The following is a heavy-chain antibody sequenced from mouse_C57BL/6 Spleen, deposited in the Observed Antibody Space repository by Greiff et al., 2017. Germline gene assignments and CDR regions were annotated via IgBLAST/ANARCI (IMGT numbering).Heavy chain of an antibody. V-gene: IGHV1-18*01. CDR3: ARTLITTVVATGAMDY. Sequence: EVQLQQSGPELVKPGASVKIPCKASGYTFTDYNMDWVKQSHGKSLEWIGDINPNNGGTIYNQKFKGKATLTVDKSSSTAYMELRSLTSEDTAVYYCARTLITTVVATGAMDYWGQGTSVTVSS. CDR1: GYTFTDYN. J-gene: IGHJ4*01. D-gene: IGHD1-1*01. CDR2: INPNNGGT.